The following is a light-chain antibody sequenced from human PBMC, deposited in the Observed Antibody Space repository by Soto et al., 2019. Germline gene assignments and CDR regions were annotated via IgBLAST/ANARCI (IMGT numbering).Light chain of an antibody. V-gene: IGKV1-5*03. J-gene: IGKJ1*01. CDR1: QSISTW. CDR2: TAS. CDR3: QQYNSYSPT. Sequence: DIQMTQSPSTLSASVGDRVTITCRASQSISTWLAWYQPEPGKAPKLLIHTASSLQSGVLSRFCGSGSGRDFFLTSISLLPDDVATYYCQQYNSYSPTFGQGTKVDNK.